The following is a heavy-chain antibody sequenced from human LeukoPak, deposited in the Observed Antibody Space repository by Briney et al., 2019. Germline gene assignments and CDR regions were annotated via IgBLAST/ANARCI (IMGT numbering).Heavy chain of an antibody. D-gene: IGHD6-6*01. CDR2: IIDSGGST. Sequence: GRSLRLSCAASGFTFSTYAMSWVRQAPGKGLEWVSAIIDSGGSTFYADSVKGRFTISRDNSKNTLYLQMNSLRAEDTAVYYCAKRYYSSSRTSYYFDYWGQGTLVTVSS. CDR1: GFTFSTYA. CDR3: AKRYYSSSRTSYYFDY. J-gene: IGHJ4*02. V-gene: IGHV3-23*01.